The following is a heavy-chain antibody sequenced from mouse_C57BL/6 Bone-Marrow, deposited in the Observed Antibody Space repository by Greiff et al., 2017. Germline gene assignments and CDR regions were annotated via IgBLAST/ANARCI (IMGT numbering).Heavy chain of an antibody. CDR2: IDPANGNT. J-gene: IGHJ1*03. V-gene: IGHV14-3*01. CDR1: GFNIKHTY. D-gene: IGHD2-1*01. CDR3: ARTDIYYGLWYIDV. Sequence: EVQLQQPGAELVMPGASVKLSCTASGFNIKHTYMHWVKQRPEQGLEWIGKIDPANGNTKYAPKFPGQATITAHTSSNTAYLQLSSLTSEDTAYYYCARTDIYYGLWYIDVWGTGTTVTVSS.